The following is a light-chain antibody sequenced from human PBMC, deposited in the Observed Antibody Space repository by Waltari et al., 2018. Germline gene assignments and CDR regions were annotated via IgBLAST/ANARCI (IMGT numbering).Light chain of an antibody. CDR3: SSRELSGHVV. J-gene: IGLJ2*01. CDR2: GKN. Sequence: SSDLTQDPDVSVALGQPVRTPCQGDIPSTYYGNWCRQKPGQAPELVIYGKNNRPSGIPDRFSASSSENTASLIITGAQAEDEADYYCSSRELSGHVVFGGGTRLTVL. CDR1: IPSTYY. V-gene: IGLV3-19*01.